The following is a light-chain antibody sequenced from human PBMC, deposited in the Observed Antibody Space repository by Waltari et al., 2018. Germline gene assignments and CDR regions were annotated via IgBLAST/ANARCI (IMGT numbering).Light chain of an antibody. CDR3: QQHNSYPRT. CDR1: QDISNY. V-gene: IGKV1-16*01. CDR2: YAS. Sequence: DIQMTQSPSSLSASVGDTVTITCRASQDISNYLAWYQQKPGIAPKPLIYYASNLESGVPSRFSGSGSGTDFTLTISSLQPEDFATYYCQQHNSYPRTFGQGTKVEIK. J-gene: IGKJ1*01.